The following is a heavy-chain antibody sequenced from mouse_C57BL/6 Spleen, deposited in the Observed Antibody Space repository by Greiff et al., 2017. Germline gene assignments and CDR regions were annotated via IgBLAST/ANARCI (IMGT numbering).Heavy chain of an antibody. CDR3: ARERSSTMITTGFAY. CDR2: INPNNGGT. D-gene: IGHD2-4*01. CDR1: GYTFTDYY. V-gene: IGHV1-26*01. Sequence: EVQLQQSGPELVKPGASVKISCKASGYTFTDYYMNWVKQSHGKSLEWIGDINPNNGGTSYNQKFKGKATLTVDKSSSTAYMELRSLTSEDSAVYYCARERSSTMITTGFAYWGQGTLVTVSA. J-gene: IGHJ3*01.